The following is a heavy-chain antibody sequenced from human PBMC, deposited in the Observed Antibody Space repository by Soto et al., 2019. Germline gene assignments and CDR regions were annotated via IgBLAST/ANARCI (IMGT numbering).Heavy chain of an antibody. Sequence: QVQLQESGPGLVKPSGTLSLTCAVSDGSISSYNWWSWVRQSPGKGLEWIGEIFHSGSTNYNPSLKSRVTISVAKSRNQFSLRLSSVTAADTAVYYCARTFGGSCSNWGQGSLVTVSS. V-gene: IGHV4-4*02. CDR3: ARTFGGSCSN. J-gene: IGHJ4*02. CDR1: DGSISSYNW. CDR2: IFHSGST. D-gene: IGHD2-15*01.